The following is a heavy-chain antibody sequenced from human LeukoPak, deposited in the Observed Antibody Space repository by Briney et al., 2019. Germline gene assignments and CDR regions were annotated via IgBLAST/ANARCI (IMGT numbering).Heavy chain of an antibody. Sequence: GKSLRLSCVASGFTFSNFGVHWVRQAPQKGLEWVANINQDGDGKYYVDSVEGRFTISRDNAKNSLYLQMNSLRAEDTAVYYCARVGYSGSSFDYWGQGTLVTVSS. CDR3: ARVGYSGSSFDY. J-gene: IGHJ4*02. CDR1: GFTFSNFG. D-gene: IGHD1-26*01. CDR2: INQDGDGK. V-gene: IGHV3-7*01.